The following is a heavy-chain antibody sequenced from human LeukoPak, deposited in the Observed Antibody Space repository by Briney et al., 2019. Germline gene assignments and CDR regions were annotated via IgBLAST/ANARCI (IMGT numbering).Heavy chain of an antibody. D-gene: IGHD5-12*01. CDR2: ISSSSSYT. J-gene: IGHJ4*02. V-gene: IGHV3-11*06. Sequence: PGGSLRLSCAASGFTFSDYYMSWIRQAPGKGLEWVSYISSSSSYTNYADSVKGRFTISRDNAKNSLYLQMNSLRAEDTAVYYCARGRGYSGYDTEDHFDYWGQGTLVTVSS. CDR1: GFTFSDYY. CDR3: ARGRGYSGYDTEDHFDY.